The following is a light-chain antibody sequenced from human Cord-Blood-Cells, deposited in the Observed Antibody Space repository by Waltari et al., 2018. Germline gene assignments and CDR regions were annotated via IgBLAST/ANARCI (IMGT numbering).Light chain of an antibody. CDR1: SSNIGSNY. J-gene: IGLJ3*02. V-gene: IGLV1-47*01. CDR3: AAWDDSLSGWV. CDR2: RNN. Sequence: QSVLTQPPSASGTPGQRVTISCSGSSSNIGSNYVYWYQQLPGTAPKLLIYRNNARPSGFPDRFSGSKSGPSASLAISGLRSEDEADYYCAAWDDSLSGWVFGGGTKLTVL.